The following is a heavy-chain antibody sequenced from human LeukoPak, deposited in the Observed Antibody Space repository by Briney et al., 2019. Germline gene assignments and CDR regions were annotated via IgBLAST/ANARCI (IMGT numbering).Heavy chain of an antibody. CDR2: IIPIFGTA. V-gene: IGHV1-69*13. D-gene: IGHD1-26*01. J-gene: IGHJ4*02. CDR3: ASSWELTSGLDY. Sequence: GASVKVSCKASGGTFSSYAISWVRQAPGQGLEWMGGIIPIFGTANYAQKFQGRVTITADESTSTAYMELSSLRSDDTAVYYCASSWELTSGLDYWGQGTLVTVSS. CDR1: GGTFSSYA.